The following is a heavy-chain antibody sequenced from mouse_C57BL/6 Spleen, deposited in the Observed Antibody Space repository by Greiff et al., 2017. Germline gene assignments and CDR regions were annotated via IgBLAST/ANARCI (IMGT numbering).Heavy chain of an antibody. CDR1: GYTFTDYY. CDR3: ARSGYYYGSSYGFDY. D-gene: IGHD1-1*01. CDR2: IYPGSGNT. V-gene: IGHV1-76*01. Sequence: VQRVESGAELVRPGASVKLSCKASGYTFTDYYINWVKQRPGQGLEWVARIYPGSGNTYYNEKFKGKATLTAEKSSSTAYMQLSSLTSEDSAVYFCARSGYYYGSSYGFDYWGQGTTLTVSS. J-gene: IGHJ2*01.